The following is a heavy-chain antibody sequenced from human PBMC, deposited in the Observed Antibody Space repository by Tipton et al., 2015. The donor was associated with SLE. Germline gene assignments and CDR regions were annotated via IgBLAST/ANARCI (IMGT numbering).Heavy chain of an antibody. J-gene: IGHJ3*02. CDR2: IYYSGST. CDR1: GGSISSYY. V-gene: IGHV4-59*01. Sequence: LRLPCTVSGGSISSYYWSWIRQPPGKGLEWIGYIYYSGSTNYNPSLKSRVTISVDTSKNQFSLKLSSVTAADTAVYYCARDTRGLATIWGAFDIGGQGTMVTAAS. CDR3: ARDTRGLATIWGAFDI. D-gene: IGHD5-12*01.